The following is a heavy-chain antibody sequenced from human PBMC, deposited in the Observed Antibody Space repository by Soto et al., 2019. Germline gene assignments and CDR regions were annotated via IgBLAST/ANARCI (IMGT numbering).Heavy chain of an antibody. V-gene: IGHV1-46*01. CDR1: GYTFAMHY. CDR2: INPSDGST. J-gene: IGHJ4*02. D-gene: IGHD2-15*01. CDR3: AREDGGGGRRHDF. Sequence: QVQLVQSGAEVKKPGASVKISCKTSGYTFAMHYIHWVRQVPGQGLEWMGMINPSDGSTSYVQKFQGRVTMTRDTSATTVILNMSRLTSHDTAVFYCAREDGGGGRRHDFWGQGTLVTVSS.